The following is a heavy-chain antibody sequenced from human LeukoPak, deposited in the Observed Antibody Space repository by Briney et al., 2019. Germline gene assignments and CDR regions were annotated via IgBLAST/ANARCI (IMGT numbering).Heavy chain of an antibody. J-gene: IGHJ4*02. CDR1: GFTFSSYW. CDR3: ARELSSPYDSSGYGFDY. D-gene: IGHD3-22*01. Sequence: GSLRLSCAASGFTFSSYWMSWVRQAPGKGLEWVANIKQDGSEKYYVDSVKGRFTISRDNAKNSLYLQMNSLRAEDTAVYYCARELSSPYDSSGYGFDYWGQGTLVTVSS. V-gene: IGHV3-7*01. CDR2: IKQDGSEK.